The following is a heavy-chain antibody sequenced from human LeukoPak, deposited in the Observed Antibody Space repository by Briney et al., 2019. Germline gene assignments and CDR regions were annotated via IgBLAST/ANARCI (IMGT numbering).Heavy chain of an antibody. CDR3: AKRLRVGIDY. Sequence: GGSLRLSCAASGFTFSSYAMSWVRQAPGKGLEWVSAISGSGGSTYYADSVKGRFTISRDNSKNTLYLQMNTLRAEDTAVCYCAKRLRVGIDYWGQGTLVTVSS. CDR1: GFTFSSYA. D-gene: IGHD1-26*01. CDR2: ISGSGGST. V-gene: IGHV3-23*01. J-gene: IGHJ4*02.